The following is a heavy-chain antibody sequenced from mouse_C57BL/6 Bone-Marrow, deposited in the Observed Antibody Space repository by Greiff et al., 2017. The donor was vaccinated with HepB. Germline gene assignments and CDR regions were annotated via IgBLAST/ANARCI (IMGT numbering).Heavy chain of an antibody. D-gene: IGHD2-1*01. J-gene: IGHJ2*01. CDR1: GYTFTSYW. V-gene: IGHV1-61*01. Sequence: QVQLQQPGAELVRPGSSVKLSCKASGYTFTSYWMDWVKQRPGQGLEWIGNIYPSDSETHYNQEFKDKATLTVDKSSSTAYMQLSSLTSEDSAVYYCARAPYGNYLYYFDYWGQGTTLTVSS. CDR2: IYPSDSET. CDR3: ARAPYGNYLYYFDY.